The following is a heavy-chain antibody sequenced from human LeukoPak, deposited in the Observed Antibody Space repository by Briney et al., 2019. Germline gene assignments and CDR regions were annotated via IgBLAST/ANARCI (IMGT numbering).Heavy chain of an antibody. D-gene: IGHD3-16*01. CDR3: ARASVLLSADY. V-gene: IGHV4-61*02. Sequence: SETLSLTCTVSGDSISSGDHYWSWIRQPAGKGLEWIGRIYTSGSTKYNPSLKSRVTISVDTSKNQFSLKLSSVTAADTAVYYCARASVLLSADYWGQGTLVTVSS. J-gene: IGHJ4*02. CDR1: GDSISSGDHY. CDR2: IYTSGST.